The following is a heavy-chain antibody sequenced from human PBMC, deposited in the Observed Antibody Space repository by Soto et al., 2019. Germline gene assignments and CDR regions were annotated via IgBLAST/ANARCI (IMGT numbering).Heavy chain of an antibody. D-gene: IGHD3-9*01. J-gene: IGHJ4*02. V-gene: IGHV1-18*01. CDR2: ISAYNGNT. CDR3: ARDPLYDILTGFDY. Sequence: ASVKVSCKASGYTFTSYGISWVRQAPGQGLEWMGWISAYNGNTNYAQKLQGRVTMTTDTSTSTAYMELRSLRSDDTAVYYCARDPLYDILTGFDYWGQGTLVTVSS. CDR1: GYTFTSYG.